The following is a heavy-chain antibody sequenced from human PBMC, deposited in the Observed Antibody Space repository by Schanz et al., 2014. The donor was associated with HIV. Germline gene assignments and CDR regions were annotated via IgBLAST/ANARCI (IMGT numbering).Heavy chain of an antibody. D-gene: IGHD3-16*01. J-gene: IGHJ6*02. CDR1: GFTFSSYA. CDR3: ARVANWDYYGMDV. CDR2: ISYDGSNK. Sequence: QVQLVESGGGVVQPGRSLRLSCAASGFTFSSYAMHWVRQAPGKGLEWVAVISYDGSNKYYADSVKGRFTISRDNSKNTLYLQINSLRADDTAVYYCARVANWDYYGMDVWGRGTTVTVSS. V-gene: IGHV3-30-3*01.